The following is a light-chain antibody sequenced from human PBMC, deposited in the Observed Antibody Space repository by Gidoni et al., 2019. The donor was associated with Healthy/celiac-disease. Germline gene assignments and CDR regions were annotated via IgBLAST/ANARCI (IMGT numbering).Light chain of an antibody. V-gene: IGLV1-40*01. Sequence: QSVLTQPPSVSGPPGQRVTISCTGSSSNIGAGYDVHWYQQLPGTAPKLLIYGNSNRPSGVPDRFSGSKPGTSASLAITGLQAEEEADYYCQSYDSSLSGSVFGGGTKLTVL. CDR3: QSYDSSLSGSV. J-gene: IGLJ2*01. CDR2: GNS. CDR1: SSNIGAGYD.